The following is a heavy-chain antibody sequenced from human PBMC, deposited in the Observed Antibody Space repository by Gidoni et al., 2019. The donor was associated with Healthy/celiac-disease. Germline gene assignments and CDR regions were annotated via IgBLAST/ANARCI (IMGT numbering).Heavy chain of an antibody. J-gene: IGHJ4*02. CDR2: TYYRSKWYN. D-gene: IGHD5-12*01. CDR1: GDSVSSTRAA. CDR3: ARENRDGYNYLSNFDY. Sequence: QVQLQQSGPGLVKPSQTLSLTCAISGDSVSSTRAAWNWIRQSPSRGIEWLGRTYYRSKWYNDYAVSVKSRITINPYTSKNQFALQLNSVTPEDTAVYYCARENRDGYNYLSNFDYWGQGTLVTVAS. V-gene: IGHV6-1*01.